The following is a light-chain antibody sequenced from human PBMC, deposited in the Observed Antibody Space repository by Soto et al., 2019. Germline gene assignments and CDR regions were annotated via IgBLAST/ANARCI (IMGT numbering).Light chain of an antibody. CDR1: QLIRYH. V-gene: IGKV3-15*01. J-gene: IGKJ1*01. CDR2: GVS. Sequence: EIVMTQSPATLSVSPGDRATLSCSISQLIRYHLARYQQKPGQAPRLLLYGVSTSVTGIPARFSGSGSGTEFTITITSLQSEDFAVYYCQQYNDWPPGTFGQGTKVDIK. CDR3: QQYNDWPPGT.